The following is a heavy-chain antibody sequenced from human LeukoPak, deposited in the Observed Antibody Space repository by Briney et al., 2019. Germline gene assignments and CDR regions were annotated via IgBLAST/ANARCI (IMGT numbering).Heavy chain of an antibody. CDR3: AKRSDYGGNWNHFDY. D-gene: IGHD4-23*01. V-gene: IGHV3-23*01. J-gene: IGHJ4*02. Sequence: PGRSLRLSCAASGFTFSTYGMSWVRQAPGKGLEWVSAIKTSGGSTYYADSVKGRFTISRDDSKNTLYLQMNSLRAEDTAVYYCAKRSDYGGNWNHFDYWGQGTLVTVSS. CDR2: IKTSGGST. CDR1: GFTFSTYG.